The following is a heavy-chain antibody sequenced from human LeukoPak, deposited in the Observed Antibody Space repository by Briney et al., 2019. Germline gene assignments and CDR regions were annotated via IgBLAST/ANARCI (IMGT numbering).Heavy chain of an antibody. CDR1: GFTFSSNY. CDR2: IYSGGST. CDR3: ARVPGYDDYGDFYYFDY. D-gene: IGHD4-17*01. J-gene: IGHJ4*02. V-gene: IGHV3-53*01. Sequence: GGSLRLSCAASGFTFSSNYMSWVRQAPGKGLEWVSVIYSGGSTYYSDSVKGRVTISRDNSKNTLYLQMNSLRAEDTAVYYCARVPGYDDYGDFYYFDYWGQGTLVTVSS.